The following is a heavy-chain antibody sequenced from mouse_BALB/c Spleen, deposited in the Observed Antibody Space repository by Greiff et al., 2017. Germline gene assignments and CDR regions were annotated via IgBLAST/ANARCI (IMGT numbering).Heavy chain of an antibody. CDR2: ISSGGSYT. Sequence: EVQRVESGGGLVKPGGSLKLSCAASGFTFSSYAMSWVRQTPEKRLEWVATISSGGSYTYYPDSVKGRFTISRDNAKNTLFLQMTSLRSEDTAMYYCAINYAMDYWGQGTSVTVSS. CDR3: AINYAMDY. CDR1: GFTFSSYA. V-gene: IGHV5-9-3*01. J-gene: IGHJ4*01.